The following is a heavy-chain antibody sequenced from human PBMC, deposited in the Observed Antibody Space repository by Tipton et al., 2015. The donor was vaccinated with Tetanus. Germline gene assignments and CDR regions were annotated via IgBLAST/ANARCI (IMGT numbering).Heavy chain of an antibody. J-gene: IGHJ4*01. CDR2: ISNGNP. Sequence: TLSLTCTVSRGPISSYYWSWIRQPAGKGLEWIGHISNGNPDYSPSLKSRVTRSEDTSKNQFYLELRSVTAADTGVYYCARGITDGYNRRFDYWGRGILVAVSP. CDR1: RGPISSYY. V-gene: IGHV4-4*07. CDR3: ARGITDGYNRRFDY. D-gene: IGHD5-24*01.